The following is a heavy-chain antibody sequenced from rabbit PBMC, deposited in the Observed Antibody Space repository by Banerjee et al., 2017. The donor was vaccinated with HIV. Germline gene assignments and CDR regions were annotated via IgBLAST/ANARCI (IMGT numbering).Heavy chain of an antibody. D-gene: IGHD6-1*01. V-gene: IGHV1S40*01. CDR2: IYAGSSGST. J-gene: IGHJ3*01. Sequence: QSLEESGGGLVQPEGSLTLTCTASGFSFSSSYYICWVRQAPGKGLEWIACIYAGSSGSTYYASWAKGRFTISKTSSTTVTLQMTSLTAADTATYFCARDLGGAGYAWGLWGQGTLVTVS. CDR1: GFSFSSSYY. CDR3: ARDLGGAGYAWGL.